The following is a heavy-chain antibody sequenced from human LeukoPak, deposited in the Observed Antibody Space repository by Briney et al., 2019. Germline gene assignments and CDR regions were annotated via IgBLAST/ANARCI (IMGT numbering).Heavy chain of an antibody. V-gene: IGHV3-21*01. D-gene: IGHD5-18*01. CDR1: GFTFSSYS. Sequence: GGSLRLYCATSGFTFSSYSMNWGRQAPGKGLEWVSSISSSSSYIYYADSVKGRFTISRDNAKNSLYLQMNSLRAEDTAVYYCARLPVDTAMVLHWGQGTLVTVSS. J-gene: IGHJ4*02. CDR3: ARLPVDTAMVLH. CDR2: ISSSSSYI.